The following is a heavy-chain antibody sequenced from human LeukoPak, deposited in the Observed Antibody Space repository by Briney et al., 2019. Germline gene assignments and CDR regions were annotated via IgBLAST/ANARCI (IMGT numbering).Heavy chain of an antibody. V-gene: IGHV4-59*12. Sequence: PSETLSLTCTVSGGSISSYYWSWIRQPPGKGLEWIGYIYYSGSTNYNPSLKSRVTISVDTSKNQFSLKLSSVTAADTAVYYCARAVRIAATPFDYWGQGTLVTVSS. J-gene: IGHJ4*02. D-gene: IGHD6-25*01. CDR3: ARAVRIAATPFDY. CDR1: GGSISSYY. CDR2: IYYSGST.